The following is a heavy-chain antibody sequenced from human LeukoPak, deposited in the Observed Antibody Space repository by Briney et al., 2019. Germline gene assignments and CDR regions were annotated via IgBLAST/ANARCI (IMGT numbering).Heavy chain of an antibody. Sequence: PGGSLRLSCAASGFTFSSYSMNWVRQAPGKGLEWVSYISSSSSTIYYADSVKGRSTISRDNAKNSLYLQMNSLRAEDTAVYYCARADYDFWSRYYYMDVWGKGTTVTVSS. J-gene: IGHJ6*03. CDR3: ARADYDFWSRYYYMDV. CDR2: ISSSSSTI. CDR1: GFTFSSYS. V-gene: IGHV3-48*01. D-gene: IGHD3-3*01.